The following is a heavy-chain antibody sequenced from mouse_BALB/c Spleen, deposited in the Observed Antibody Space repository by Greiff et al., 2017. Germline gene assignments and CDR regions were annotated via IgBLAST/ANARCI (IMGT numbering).Heavy chain of an antibody. V-gene: IGHV1S22*01. J-gene: IGHJ3*01. CDR3: TREEIYYDYAGFAY. D-gene: IGHD2-4*01. CDR1: GYTFTSYW. Sequence: LKQPGSELVRPGASVKLSCKASGYTFTSYWMHWVKQRHGQGLEWIGNIYPGSGSTNYDEKFKSKGTLTVDTSSSTAYMHLSSLTSEDSAVYYCTREEIYYDYAGFAYWGQGTLVTVSA. CDR2: IYPGSGST.